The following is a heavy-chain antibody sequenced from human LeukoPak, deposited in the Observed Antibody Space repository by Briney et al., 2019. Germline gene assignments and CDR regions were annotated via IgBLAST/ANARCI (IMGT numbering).Heavy chain of an antibody. CDR2: ISSSSSYI. CDR3: AKEGNYYGSGSYFGFDYYYGMDV. D-gene: IGHD3-10*01. V-gene: IGHV3-21*01. CDR1: GFTFSSYS. Sequence: GGSLRLSCAASGFTFSSYSMNWVRQAPGKGLEWVSSISSSSSYIYYADSVKGRFTISRDNAKNSLYLQMNSLRAEDTAVAYCAKEGNYYGSGSYFGFDYYYGMDVWGQGTTVTVSS. J-gene: IGHJ6*02.